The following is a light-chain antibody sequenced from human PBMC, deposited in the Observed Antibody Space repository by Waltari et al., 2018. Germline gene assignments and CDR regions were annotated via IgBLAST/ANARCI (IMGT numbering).Light chain of an antibody. CDR3: QTGGFGIWV. V-gene: IGLV4-69*01. J-gene: IGLJ3*02. Sequence: QLMLTQSPSASASLGASVNLTCTLSRGYSSYPHAWPQQQPEKGPRYLMKVDSDGSHIQGDGIPDRFSGSSSGAERHLTIAGLQSEDEADYYCQTGGFGIWVFGGGTKLTVL. CDR1: RGYSSYP. CDR2: VDSDGSH.